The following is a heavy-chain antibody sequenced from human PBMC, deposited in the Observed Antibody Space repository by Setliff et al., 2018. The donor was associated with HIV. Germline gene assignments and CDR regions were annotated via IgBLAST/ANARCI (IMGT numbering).Heavy chain of an antibody. D-gene: IGHD2-15*01. CDR1: GYSISSGYY. V-gene: IGHV4-38-2*01. CDR3: ARSGCSGGSCYSFDP. CDR2: IYHSGST. J-gene: IGHJ5*02. Sequence: SETLSLTCAVSGYSISSGYYWGWIRQPPGKGLEWIGSIYHSGSTYYNPSLKSRVTISVDTSKNQFSLKLSSVTAADTTVYYCARSGCSGGSCYSFDPWGQGTLVTVSS.